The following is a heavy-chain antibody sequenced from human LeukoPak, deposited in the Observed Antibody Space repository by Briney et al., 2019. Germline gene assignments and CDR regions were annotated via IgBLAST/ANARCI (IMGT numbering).Heavy chain of an antibody. Sequence: GGSLRLSCAASGFTRSDYEMNWVRQAPGKGLEGLSYISSSGSTIYYADSVNGRFTISRDNAKNSLYLQMNSLRAEDTAVYYCARSWLAVAGPEYWGQGTLVTVSS. D-gene: IGHD6-19*01. CDR1: GFTRSDYE. CDR2: ISSSGSTI. J-gene: IGHJ4*02. V-gene: IGHV3-48*03. CDR3: ARSWLAVAGPEY.